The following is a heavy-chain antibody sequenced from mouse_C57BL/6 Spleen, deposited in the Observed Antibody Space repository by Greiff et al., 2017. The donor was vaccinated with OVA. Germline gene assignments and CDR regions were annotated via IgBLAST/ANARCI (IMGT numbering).Heavy chain of an antibody. CDR3: VRTGGGIYYDYENYYAMDY. V-gene: IGHV10-1*01. Sequence: EVKLVESGGGLVQPKGSLKLSCAASGFSFNTYAMNWVRQAPGKGLEWVARIRSKSNNYATYYADSVKDRFTISRDDSESMLYLQMNNLKTEDTAMYYCVRTGGGIYYDYENYYAMDYWGQGTSVTVSS. CDR1: GFSFNTYA. J-gene: IGHJ4*01. CDR2: IRSKSNNYAT. D-gene: IGHD2-4*01.